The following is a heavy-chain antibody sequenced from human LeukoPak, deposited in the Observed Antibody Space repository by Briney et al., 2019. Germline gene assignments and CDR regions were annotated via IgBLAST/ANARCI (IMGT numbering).Heavy chain of an antibody. D-gene: IGHD2-15*01. CDR3: ARLAHYCSGGSCPGWFDP. CDR1: GGSISSSSYY. CDR2: IYYSGST. J-gene: IGHJ5*02. V-gene: IGHV4-39*01. Sequence: SETLSLTCTVSGGSISSSSYYWGWIRQPPGKGLEWIGSIYYSGSTYYNPSLKSRVTISVDTSKNQFSLKLSSVTAADTAVYYCARLAHYCSGGSCPGWFDPWGQGTLVTVSS.